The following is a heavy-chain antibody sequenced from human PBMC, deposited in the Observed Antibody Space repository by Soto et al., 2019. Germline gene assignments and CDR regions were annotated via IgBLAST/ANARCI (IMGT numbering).Heavy chain of an antibody. CDR2: LDPEDGET. D-gene: IGHD6-6*01. Sequence: GASVKVSCKVSGYALTELSMRWVRQSPEKGLEWMGGLDPEDGETHYAQKFQGRVTLTADDSKSKAYMELSSLRSEDKDGDYGAKTPSSIAARAYYYGMDVWGQGTTVTVSS. CDR1: GYALTELS. CDR3: AKTPSSIAARAYYYGMDV. V-gene: IGHV1-24*01. J-gene: IGHJ6*02.